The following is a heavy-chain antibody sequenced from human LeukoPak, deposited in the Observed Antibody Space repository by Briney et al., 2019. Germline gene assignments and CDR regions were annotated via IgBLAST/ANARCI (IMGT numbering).Heavy chain of an antibody. Sequence: PGGSLTLSCAPSGLTVSSNYMSWVRHAPGKGLEWVSVIYSGGSTYYADSVKGRFTISRDNSKNTLYLQMNSLRAEDTAVYYCARGLQTFDYWGQGTLVTVSS. CDR2: IYSGGST. V-gene: IGHV3-53*01. CDR3: ARGLQTFDY. CDR1: GLTVSSNY. J-gene: IGHJ4*02.